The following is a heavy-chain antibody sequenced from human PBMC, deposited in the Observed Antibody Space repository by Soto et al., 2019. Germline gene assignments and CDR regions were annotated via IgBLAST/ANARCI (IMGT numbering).Heavy chain of an antibody. V-gene: IGHV3-30*18. CDR2: ISYDGSNK. D-gene: IGHD3-10*01. Sequence: QVQLVESGGGVVQPGRSLRLSCAASGFTFSSYGMHWVRQAPGKGLEWVAVISYDGSNKYYADSVKGRFTISRDNSKNTLYLQMNSLRAEDTAVYYCAKAPSLVSGSGSYLRFYYYGMDVWGQGTTVTVSS. CDR3: AKAPSLVSGSGSYLRFYYYGMDV. CDR1: GFTFSSYG. J-gene: IGHJ6*02.